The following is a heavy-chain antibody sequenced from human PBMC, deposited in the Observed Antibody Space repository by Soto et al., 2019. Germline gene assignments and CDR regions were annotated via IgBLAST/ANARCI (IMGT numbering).Heavy chain of an antibody. Sequence: MRLSCAASGFTFSSFWMDWVRQAPGKWLEWVANINPDGSEKHYVDSVKGRFTISRDNAKNSLYLQMSSVTAEDSALYYCSRSLDSWVQGTRVTVSS. CDR1: GFTFSSFW. J-gene: IGHJ4*02. CDR2: INPDGSEK. V-gene: IGHV3-7*01. CDR3: SRSLDS.